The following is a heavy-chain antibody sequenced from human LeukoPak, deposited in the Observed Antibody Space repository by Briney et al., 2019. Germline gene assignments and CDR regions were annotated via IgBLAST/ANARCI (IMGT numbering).Heavy chain of an antibody. J-gene: IGHJ4*02. CDR3: AREGHDYGDNTPDC. CDR1: GYTFRNYG. D-gene: IGHD4-17*01. V-gene: IGHV1-18*01. Sequence: ASVKVSCKASGYTFRNYGILWVRQAPGQGLEWMGWVSPYNDNTNYAQNFQGRVTMTTDTSTNLAYMELRSLRYDDTAVYYCAREGHDYGDNTPDCWGRGTLVTVSS. CDR2: VSPYNDNT.